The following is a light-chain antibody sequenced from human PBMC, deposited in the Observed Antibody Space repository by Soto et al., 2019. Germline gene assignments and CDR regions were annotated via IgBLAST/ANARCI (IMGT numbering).Light chain of an antibody. V-gene: IGKV1-33*01. CDR3: QLYKNVILT. CDR1: EDVSDY. Sequence: DIKMTQSPSSLSASVGDRVTLTCQASEDVSDYVNWYQQKPGRAPKLLIYDASKLETGVPSRFSGSGSGPDFNYTNRAMQPEDFATYYCQLYKNVILTFGGGTRVDI. CDR2: DAS. J-gene: IGKJ4*01.